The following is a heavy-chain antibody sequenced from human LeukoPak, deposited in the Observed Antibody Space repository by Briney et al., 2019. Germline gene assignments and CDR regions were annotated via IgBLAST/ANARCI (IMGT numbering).Heavy chain of an antibody. J-gene: IGHJ5*02. CDR2: IGAYNGNT. CDR3: ARVAGLKGRWGYYGDNPGGDWLGP. CDR1: GYTFTSYG. V-gene: IGHV1-18*01. Sequence: GATVKVSCKASGYTFTSYGISWVRHAPGQGLEWMGWIGAYNGNTDYAQKVQGRVTMTTDTSTSTAYMELRSLRSDDTAVYYCARVAGLKGRWGYYGDNPGGDWLGPWGQGTLVTVSS. D-gene: IGHD4-17*01.